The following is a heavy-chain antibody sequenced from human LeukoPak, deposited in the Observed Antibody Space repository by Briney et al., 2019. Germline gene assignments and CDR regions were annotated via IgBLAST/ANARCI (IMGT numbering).Heavy chain of an antibody. D-gene: IGHD3-3*01. CDR3: ATEWSAGF. V-gene: IGHV3-30*03. J-gene: IGHJ4*02. Sequence: GGSLRLSCVASGFTFGSYGMHWVRQAPGKGLEWVALISDDGSNKYYADSLKGRFTISRDNSKNTLYLQMNSLRAEDTAVYYCATEWSAGFWGQGTLVTVSS. CDR1: GFTFGSYG. CDR2: ISDDGSNK.